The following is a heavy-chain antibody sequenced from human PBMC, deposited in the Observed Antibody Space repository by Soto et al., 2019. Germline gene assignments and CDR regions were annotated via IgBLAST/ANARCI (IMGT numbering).Heavy chain of an antibody. D-gene: IGHD1-26*01. CDR3: ARDHSGSYFYYGMDV. J-gene: IGHJ6*02. CDR1: GGSISSYY. Sequence: PSETLSLTCTVSGGSISSYYWSWIRQPPGKGLEWIGYISYSGSTNYNPSLRSRVTISVDTSKNQFSLKLSSVTAADTAVYYCARDHSGSYFYYGMDVWGQGTTVTVS. V-gene: IGHV4-59*01. CDR2: ISYSGST.